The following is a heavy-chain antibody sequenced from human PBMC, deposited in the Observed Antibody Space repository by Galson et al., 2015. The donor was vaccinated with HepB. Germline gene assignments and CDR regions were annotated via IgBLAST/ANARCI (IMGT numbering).Heavy chain of an antibody. Sequence: VKVSCRASGYTFSSYSITWVRQAPGQGLEWVGWISPYNRDTNYARKLQGRVTMTTDTSTNTAYMELRSLRSDDTAVYYCARGALVVVINAAQNNWFDPWGQGTPVTVSS. CDR1: GYTFSSYS. J-gene: IGHJ5*02. D-gene: IGHD2-15*01. CDR2: ISPYNRDT. V-gene: IGHV1-18*01. CDR3: ARGALVVVINAAQNNWFDP.